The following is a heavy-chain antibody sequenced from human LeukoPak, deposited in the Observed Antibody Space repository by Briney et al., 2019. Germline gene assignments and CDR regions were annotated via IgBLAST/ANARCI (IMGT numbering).Heavy chain of an antibody. D-gene: IGHD6-13*01. J-gene: IGHJ4*02. CDR2: INHSGST. Sequence: SETLSLTCADYGGSFSGYYWSWIRQPPGKGLEWIGEINHSGSTNYNPSLKSRVTISVDTSKNQFSLKLSSVTAADTAVYYCARVKIAAAEGLSDYFDYWGQGTLVTVSS. CDR3: ARVKIAAAEGLSDYFDY. V-gene: IGHV4-34*01. CDR1: GGSFSGYY.